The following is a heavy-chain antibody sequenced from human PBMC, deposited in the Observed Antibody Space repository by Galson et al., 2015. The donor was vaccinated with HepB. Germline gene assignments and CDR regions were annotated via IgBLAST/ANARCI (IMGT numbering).Heavy chain of an antibody. D-gene: IGHD4-17*01. CDR1: GFTFSRYA. Sequence: SLTLSCAASGFTFSRYAMHWVRQAPGEGLEWVAVIWYDGSNKYFADSVKGRFTISRDNSKNTLSLQMDSLKPEDTAVYYCARDAYADNVVMFDYWGQGIQVTVSS. CDR2: IWYDGSNK. J-gene: IGHJ4*02. CDR3: ARDAYADNVVMFDY. V-gene: IGHV3-33*01.